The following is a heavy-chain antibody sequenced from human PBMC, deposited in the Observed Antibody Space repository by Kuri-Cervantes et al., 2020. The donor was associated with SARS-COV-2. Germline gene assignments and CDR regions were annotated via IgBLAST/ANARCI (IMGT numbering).Heavy chain of an antibody. D-gene: IGHD3-22*01. CDR1: RFMFSCDR. J-gene: IGHJ4*02. V-gene: IGHV3-7*03. Sequence: GESLKISCAASRFMFSCDRRNWVRQAPGKGRNWVADIKEDGSEKFYVDSVRGRFTISRDNAKNSLYLQMNSLRDEDMAVYYCARASYYYINHPCDYWGQGTLVTVSS. CDR3: ARASYYYINHPCDY. CDR2: IKEDGSEK.